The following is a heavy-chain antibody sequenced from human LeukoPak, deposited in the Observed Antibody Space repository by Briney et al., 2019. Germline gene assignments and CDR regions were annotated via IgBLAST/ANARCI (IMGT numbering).Heavy chain of an antibody. D-gene: IGHD6-13*01. CDR2: INPNSGGT. V-gene: IGHV1-2*02. CDR1: GYTFTGYY. CDR3: ARGRQQLDLYYYGMDV. Sequence: ASVKVSCKASGYTFTGYYMHWVRQAPGQGLEWMGWINPNSGGTNYAQKFQGRVTMTRDTSISTGYMELSRLRSDDTAVYYCARGRQQLDLYYYGMDVWGQGTTVTVSS. J-gene: IGHJ6*02.